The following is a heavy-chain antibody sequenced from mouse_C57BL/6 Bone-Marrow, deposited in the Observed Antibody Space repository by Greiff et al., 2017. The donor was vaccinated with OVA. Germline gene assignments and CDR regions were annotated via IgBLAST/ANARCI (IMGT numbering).Heavy chain of an antibody. CDR2: IDPSDSYT. D-gene: IGHD1-1*01. CDR3: AGPSYYGRSPYWYFDV. J-gene: IGHJ1*03. Sequence: VQLQQPGAELVKPGASVKLSCKASGYTFTSYWMQWVKQRPGQGLEWIGEIDPSDSYTNYNQKFKGKATLTVDTSSSTAYMQISSLTSEDSAVYYCAGPSYYGRSPYWYFDVWGTGTTVTVSS. V-gene: IGHV1-50*01. CDR1: GYTFTSYW.